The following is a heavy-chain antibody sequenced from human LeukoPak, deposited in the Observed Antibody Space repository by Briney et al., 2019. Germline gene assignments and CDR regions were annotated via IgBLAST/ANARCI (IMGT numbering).Heavy chain of an antibody. CDR3: ARALIAANWFDP. V-gene: IGHV3-33*08. Sequence: PGGSLRLSCAASGFTFSSYGMHWVRQAPGKGLEWVAVIWYDGSNKYYADSMKGRFTISRDNSKNTLYLQMNSLRAEDTAVYYCARALIAANWFDPWGQGTLVTVSS. D-gene: IGHD2-15*01. J-gene: IGHJ5*02. CDR1: GFTFSSYG. CDR2: IWYDGSNK.